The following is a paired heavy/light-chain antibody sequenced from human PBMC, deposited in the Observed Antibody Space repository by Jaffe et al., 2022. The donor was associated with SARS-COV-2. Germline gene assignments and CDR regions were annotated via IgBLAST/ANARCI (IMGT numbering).Light chain of an antibody. V-gene: IGKV1-39*01. CDR2: AAS. CDR3: QQGYSSLFT. Sequence: DIQMTQSPSSLSASVGDRVTITCRASQSITNYLNWYQQKPGKAPKLLISAASSLQSGVPARFSGSGSGTDFTLTISSLQPEDFATYYCQQGYSSLFTFGPGTKVDIK. J-gene: IGKJ3*01. CDR1: QSITNY.
Heavy chain of an antibody. CDR3: ARGSGSHLDY. CDR2: IWYDGSKK. D-gene: IGHD1-26*01. CDR1: GFTFSAYG. V-gene: IGHV3-33*01. J-gene: IGHJ4*02. Sequence: QVQLVESGGTVVQPGRSLRLSCAASGFTFSAYGMHWVRQAPGKGLEWVAVIWYDGSKKYYADSVKGRFTISRDNSQNTVYLQMSSLRAEDTALYYCARGSGSHLDYWGQGTRVTISS.